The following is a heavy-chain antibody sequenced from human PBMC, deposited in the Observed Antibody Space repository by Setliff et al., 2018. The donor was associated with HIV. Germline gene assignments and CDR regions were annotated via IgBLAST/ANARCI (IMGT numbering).Heavy chain of an antibody. D-gene: IGHD2-21*02. V-gene: IGHV4-39*01. CDR3: ARHYGAVKSVVTVVAKYFPH. CDR2: IYYRGNT. CDR1: GGSIRSSSYY. J-gene: IGHJ1*01. Sequence: SETLSLTCNVSGGSIRSSSYYWGWIRQPPGKGLEWIGSIYYRGNTYYNPSLKSRVTISVDTSKNQFSLKLTSVTAADTAMYYCARHYGAVKSVVTVVAKYFPHWGQGTLVTVPQ.